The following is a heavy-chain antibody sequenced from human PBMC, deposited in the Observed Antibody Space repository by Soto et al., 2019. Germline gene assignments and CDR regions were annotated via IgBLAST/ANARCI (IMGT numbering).Heavy chain of an antibody. J-gene: IGHJ4*02. D-gene: IGHD6-19*01. CDR3: ARGSVAGTDY. CDR2: IYYSGST. CDR1: GGSISSGGYY. V-gene: IGHV4-31*03. Sequence: SETLSLTCTVSGGSISSGGYYWSWIRQHPGKGLEWIGYIYYSGSTYYNPSLKSRVTISVDTSKNQFSLKLSSVTAADTAVYYCARGSVAGTDYWGQGTLVTVSS.